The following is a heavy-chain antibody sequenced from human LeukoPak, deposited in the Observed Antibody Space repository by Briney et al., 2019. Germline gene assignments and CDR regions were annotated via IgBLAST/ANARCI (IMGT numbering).Heavy chain of an antibody. V-gene: IGHV4-59*01. J-gene: IGHJ4*02. CDR3: ARFSGSYRPFDS. Sequence: SETLSLTCTVSDGSINRYYWSWIRQPPGKGLEWIGYVSCSGSTNSNPSLKSRVTISVDTSKKQFSLDLSSVTAADTAVYYCARFSGSYRPFDSWGQGILVTVSS. D-gene: IGHD3-16*02. CDR2: VSCSGST. CDR1: DGSINRYY.